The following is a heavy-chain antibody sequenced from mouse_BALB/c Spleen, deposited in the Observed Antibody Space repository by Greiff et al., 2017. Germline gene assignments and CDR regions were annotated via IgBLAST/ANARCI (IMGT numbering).Heavy chain of an antibody. CDR1: GYTFSSYW. CDR2: ILPGSGST. CDR3: ARTGLGYYAMDY. V-gene: IGHV1-9*01. D-gene: IGHD4-1*01. Sequence: QVQLQQSGAELMKPGASVKISCKATGYTFSSYWIEWVKQMPGHGLEWIGEILPGSGSTNYNEKFKGKATFTADTSSNTAYMQLSSLTSEDSAVYYCARTGLGYYAMDYWGQGTSVTVSS. J-gene: IGHJ4*01.